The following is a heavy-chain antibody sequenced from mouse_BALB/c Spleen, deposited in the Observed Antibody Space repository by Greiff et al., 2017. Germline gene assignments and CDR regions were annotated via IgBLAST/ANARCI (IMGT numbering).Heavy chain of an antibody. D-gene: IGHD1-1*01. CDR3: ARSHITTVVGAMDY. CDR2: INPSSGYT. Sequence: QVQLQQSGAELARPGASVKMSCKASGYTFTSYTMHWVKQRPGQGLEWIGYINPSSGYTNYNQKFKDKATLTADKSSSTAYMQLSSLTSEDSAVYYCARSHITTVVGAMDYWGQGTSVTVSS. J-gene: IGHJ4*01. V-gene: IGHV1-4*01. CDR1: GYTFTSYT.